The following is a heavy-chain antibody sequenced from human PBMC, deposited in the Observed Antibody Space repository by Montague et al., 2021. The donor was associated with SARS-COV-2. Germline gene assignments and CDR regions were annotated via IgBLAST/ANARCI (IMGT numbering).Heavy chain of an antibody. D-gene: IGHD6-13*01. CDR1: GGSISRSEDN. CDR3: ARELLYSRTWEEGWFDT. V-gene: IGHV4-39*07. CDR2: IHYSGST. J-gene: IGHJ5*02. Sequence: SETLSLTCTVSGGSISRSEDNWAWIRQPPGKGLEWIATIHYSGSTYYNPSLKSRVSMSVDTSKNQFSLKLKSVTAADTAIYYCARELLYSRTWEEGWFDTWGQGDLVSVSS.